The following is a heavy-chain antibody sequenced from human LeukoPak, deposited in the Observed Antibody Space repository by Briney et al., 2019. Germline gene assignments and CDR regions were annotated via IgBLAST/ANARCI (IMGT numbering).Heavy chain of an antibody. D-gene: IGHD2-21*02. J-gene: IGHJ3*02. V-gene: IGHV3-48*03. CDR2: ISSSGSTI. CDR3: ARDQSYCGGDCYSCCSAFDI. Sequence: KAGGSLRLSCAASGFTFSSYEMNWVRQAPGRGLEWVSYISSSGSTIYYADSVKGRFTISRDNAKNSLYLQMNSLRAEDTAVYYCARDQSYCGGDCYSCCSAFDIWGQGTMVTVSS. CDR1: GFTFSSYE.